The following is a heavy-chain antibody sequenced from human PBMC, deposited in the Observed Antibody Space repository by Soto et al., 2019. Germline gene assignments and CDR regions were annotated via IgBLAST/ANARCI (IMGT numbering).Heavy chain of an antibody. D-gene: IGHD3-10*01. CDR2: ISWNSGSI. J-gene: IGHJ4*02. CDR3: AKGGWFGEFAPNFDY. CDR1: GFTFDDYA. V-gene: IGHV3-9*01. Sequence: EVQLVESGGGLVQPGRSLRLSCAASGFTFDDYAMHWVRQAPGKGLEWVSGISWNSGSIGYADSVKGRFTISRDNAKNSLYLQMNSLRAEDTALYYCAKGGWFGEFAPNFDYWGQGTLVTVSS.